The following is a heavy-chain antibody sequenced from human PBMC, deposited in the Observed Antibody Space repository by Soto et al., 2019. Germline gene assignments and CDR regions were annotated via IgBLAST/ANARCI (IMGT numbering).Heavy chain of an antibody. D-gene: IGHD3-9*01. J-gene: IGHJ6*02. Sequence: QVQLQESGPGLVKPSQTLSLTCTVSGGSISSGDYFWSWIRQSPGKGLEWIGYISSIGSTYYNPSLKSRVSVSRDTSKNQFSMKLSSVTTTDTAVYYCARGLFIRPSYSPGMDGWGQGTTVTVSS. CDR2: ISSIGST. V-gene: IGHV4-30-4*01. CDR1: GGSISSGDYF. CDR3: ARGLFIRPSYSPGMDG.